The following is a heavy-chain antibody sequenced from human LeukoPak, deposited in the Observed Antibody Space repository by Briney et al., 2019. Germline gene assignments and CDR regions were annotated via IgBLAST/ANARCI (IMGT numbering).Heavy chain of an antibody. CDR3: ARRGTGYYFFDY. J-gene: IGHJ4*02. CDR1: GFTFTSYA. D-gene: IGHD3/OR15-3a*01. V-gene: IGHV3-23*01. Sequence: GGSLRLSCAASGFTFTSYAMGWVRQAPGKGLEWVSAISGSGGSTFYADSVKGRFTISRDNSKNTLFLQMNSLRAEDTAVYYCARRGTGYYFFDYWGQGTLVTVSS. CDR2: ISGSGGST.